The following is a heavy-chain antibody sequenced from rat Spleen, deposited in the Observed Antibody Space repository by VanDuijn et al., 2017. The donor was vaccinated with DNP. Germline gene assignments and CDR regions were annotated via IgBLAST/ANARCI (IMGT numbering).Heavy chain of an antibody. CDR2: ISHDGSRT. V-gene: IGHV5S10*01. CDR3: ARRSDYHDY. J-gene: IGHJ2*01. Sequence: EVQLVESGGGLVQPGNSLKLSCAASGFPFSDYDMAWVRQAPEKGLEWVATISHDGSRTYYRDSVKGRLTISRDNARSTLYLQMDSLRSEDTATYYCARRSDYHDYWGQGVMVTVSS. CDR1: GFPFSDYD.